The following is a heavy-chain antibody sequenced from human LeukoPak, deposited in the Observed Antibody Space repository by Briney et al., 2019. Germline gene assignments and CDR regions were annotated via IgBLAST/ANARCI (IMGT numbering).Heavy chain of an antibody. CDR3: ARDQGGYFPDY. V-gene: IGHV3-20*01. CDR1: GFTFSNAW. J-gene: IGHJ4*02. CDR2: INWNGGST. D-gene: IGHD3-22*01. Sequence: GGSLRLSCAASGFTFSNAWMSWVRQAPGKGLEWVSGINWNGGSTGYADSVKGRFTISRDNAKNSLYLQMNSLRAEDTALYHCARDQGGYFPDYWGQGTLVTVSS.